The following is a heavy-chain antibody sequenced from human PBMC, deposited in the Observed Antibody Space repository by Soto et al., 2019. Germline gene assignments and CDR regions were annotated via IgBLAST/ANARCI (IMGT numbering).Heavy chain of an antibody. CDR2: IYHSGST. Sequence: SETLSLTCAVSGGSISSGGYSWSWIRQPPGKGLEWIGYIYHSGSTYYNPSLKSRVTISVDRSKNQFSLKLSSATAADTAVYYCAREGVATVGGAFDIWGQGTMVTVSS. V-gene: IGHV4-30-2*01. CDR1: GGSISSGGYS. CDR3: AREGVATVGGAFDI. D-gene: IGHD5-12*01. J-gene: IGHJ3*02.